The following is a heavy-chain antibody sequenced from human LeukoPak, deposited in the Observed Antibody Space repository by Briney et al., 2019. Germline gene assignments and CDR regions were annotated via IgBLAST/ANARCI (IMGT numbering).Heavy chain of an antibody. CDR3: AKRPLGVGWYFDL. D-gene: IGHD3-16*01. Sequence: GGSLRLSCAASGFTFSSHAMSWVRQAPGKGLEWVSAISGNGGSTYYADSVRGRFTISRDNSMNTLYLQMNSRRAEDTAVYYCAKRPLGVGWYFDLWGRGTLVTVS. V-gene: IGHV3-23*01. J-gene: IGHJ2*01. CDR1: GFTFSSHA. CDR2: ISGNGGST.